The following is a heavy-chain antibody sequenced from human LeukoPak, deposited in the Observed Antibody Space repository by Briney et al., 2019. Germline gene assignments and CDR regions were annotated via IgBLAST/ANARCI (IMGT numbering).Heavy chain of an antibody. CDR3: ARDGSETTVTSNYYYYCMDV. CDR2: INPNSGGT. Sequence: ASVKVSCKASGYTFTGYYMHWVRQAPGQGLEWMGWINPNSGGTNYAQKFQGRVTMTRDTSISTAYMELSRLRSDDTAVYYCARDGSETTVTSNYYYYCMDVWGKGTTVTVSS. CDR1: GYTFTGYY. J-gene: IGHJ6*03. V-gene: IGHV1-2*02. D-gene: IGHD4-17*01.